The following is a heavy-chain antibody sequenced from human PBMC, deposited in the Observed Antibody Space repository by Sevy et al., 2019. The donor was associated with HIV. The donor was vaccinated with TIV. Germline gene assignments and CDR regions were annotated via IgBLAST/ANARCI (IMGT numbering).Heavy chain of an antibody. CDR2: INEDGSEI. J-gene: IGHJ4*02. CDR3: AAGFDY. V-gene: IGHV3-7*01. CDR1: GFTFRRYW. Sequence: GGSLRLSCVASGFTFRRYWMSWIRQAPGKGLEWVANINEDGSEIYSVDSVKGRFTISRDNAQNSLFLQMSSLRAEDTALYYCAAGFDYWGQGTLVTVSS.